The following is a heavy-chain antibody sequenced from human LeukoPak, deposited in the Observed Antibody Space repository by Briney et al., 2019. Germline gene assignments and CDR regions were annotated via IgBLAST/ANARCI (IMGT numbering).Heavy chain of an antibody. CDR1: GYTFTNYG. CDR2: ISAYNGNT. Sequence: ASVKVSCKASGYTFTNYGVTWVRQAPGQGLEWMGWISAYNGNTNYAQKLQGRVTMTTDTSTNTAYMELRSLRSDDTAMYYCARCTSSLWFDSWGQGTLVTVSS. V-gene: IGHV1-18*01. J-gene: IGHJ5*01. D-gene: IGHD2-2*01. CDR3: ARCTSSLWFDS.